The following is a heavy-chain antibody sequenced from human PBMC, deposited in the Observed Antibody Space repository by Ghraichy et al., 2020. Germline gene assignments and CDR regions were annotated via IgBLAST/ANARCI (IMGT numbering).Heavy chain of an antibody. Sequence: LNISCAASGFSVTSNYMNWVRQAPGKGLELVSVIKTGDTTYYADSVNGRFTISRDSSKNTLYLQMSSLRADDTAVYYCARGSAGPFDYWGQGTLVTVSS. CDR2: IKTGDTT. CDR3: ARGSAGPFDY. CDR1: GFSVTSNY. V-gene: IGHV3-53*01. J-gene: IGHJ4*02.